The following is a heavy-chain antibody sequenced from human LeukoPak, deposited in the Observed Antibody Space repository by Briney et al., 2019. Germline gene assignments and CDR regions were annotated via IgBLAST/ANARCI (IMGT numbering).Heavy chain of an antibody. CDR3: ARRASDYYDSSGYYYWFDP. Sequence: ASVKVPCKASGGTFSSYAISWVRQAPGQGLEWMGGIIPIFGTANYAQKFQGRVTITTDESTSTAYMELSSLRSEDTAVYYCARRASDYYDSSGYYYWFDPWGQGTLVTVSS. D-gene: IGHD3-22*01. CDR2: IIPIFGTA. CDR1: GGTFSSYA. J-gene: IGHJ5*02. V-gene: IGHV1-69*05.